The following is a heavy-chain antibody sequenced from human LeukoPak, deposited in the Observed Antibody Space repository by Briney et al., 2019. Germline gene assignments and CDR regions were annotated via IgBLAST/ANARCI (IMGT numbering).Heavy chain of an antibody. V-gene: IGHV3-23*01. CDR3: AKVNWDGYNYFDY. CDR2: ISGSSDAT. J-gene: IGHJ4*02. Sequence: PGGSLRLSCAASGFTFSNYAMSWVRQAPGKGLEWVSVISGSSDATYYADSVKGRFTISRDNSKNTLHLQMNSLRAEDTAMYYCAKVNWDGYNYFDYWGQGTLVTVSS. D-gene: IGHD5-24*01. CDR1: GFTFSNYA.